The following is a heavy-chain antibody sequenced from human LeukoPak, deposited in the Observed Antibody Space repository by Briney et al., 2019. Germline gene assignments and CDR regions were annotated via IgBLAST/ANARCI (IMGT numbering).Heavy chain of an antibody. CDR1: GFTFSSYG. CDR3: AKGSITVFGVVSY. J-gene: IGHJ4*02. CDR2: IRYDGSNK. Sequence: GGSLRLSCAASGFTFSSYGMHWVRQAPGKGLEWVAFIRYDGSNKYYADSVKGRFTISRDNSKNTLYLQMNSLRAEDTAVYHCAKGSITVFGVVSYWGQGTLVTVSS. D-gene: IGHD3-3*01. V-gene: IGHV3-30*02.